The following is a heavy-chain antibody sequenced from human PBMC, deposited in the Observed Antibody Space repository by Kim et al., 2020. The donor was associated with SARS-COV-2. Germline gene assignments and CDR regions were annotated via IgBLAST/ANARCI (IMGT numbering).Heavy chain of an antibody. V-gene: IGHV1-18*01. D-gene: IGHD2-2*02. CDR1: GYTFTTYG. CDR2: ISANSGDT. J-gene: IGHJ4*01. Sequence: ASVKVSCKASGYTFTTYGISWVRQAPGQGLEWLGWISANSGDTNVAQRVQDRVTLTTDTSTNTAFLEVRGLRSDDTAVYSCARYLPYCGATTCSYNFDFWGRGTLVTVSS. CDR3: ARYLPYCGATTCSYNFDF.